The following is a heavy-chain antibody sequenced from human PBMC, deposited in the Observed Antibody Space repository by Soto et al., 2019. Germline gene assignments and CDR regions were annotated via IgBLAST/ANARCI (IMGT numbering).Heavy chain of an antibody. J-gene: IGHJ4*02. Sequence: QVQLQESGPGLVKPSGTLSLTCTVSGDSISSLNWLSWVRQPPGKGLEWLGQIHHNGNTDYNASLKSRVTISIDKSKNQFSLNLNSVTVADTAVYYCVRVPNYWGQGTLVTVSS. CDR1: GDSISSLNW. CDR3: VRVPNY. CDR2: IHHNGNT. V-gene: IGHV4-4*02.